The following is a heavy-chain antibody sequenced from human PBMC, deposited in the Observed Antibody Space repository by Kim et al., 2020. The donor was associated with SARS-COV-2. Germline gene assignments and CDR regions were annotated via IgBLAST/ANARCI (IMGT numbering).Heavy chain of an antibody. D-gene: IGHD3-22*01. J-gene: IGHJ4*02. CDR3: TTDRYYYDSSGYYKKGD. CDR2: IKSKTDGGTT. Sequence: GGSLRLSCAASGFTFSNAWMSWVRQAPGKGLEWVGRIKSKTDGGTTDYAAPVKGRFTISRDDSKNTLYLQMNSLKTEDTAVYYCTTDRYYYDSSGYYKKGDWGQRTLVTVSS. V-gene: IGHV3-15*01. CDR1: GFTFSNAW.